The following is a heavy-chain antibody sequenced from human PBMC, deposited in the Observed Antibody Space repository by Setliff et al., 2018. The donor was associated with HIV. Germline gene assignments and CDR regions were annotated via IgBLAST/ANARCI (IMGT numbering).Heavy chain of an antibody. Sequence: PSETLSLTCTVSGGSISSGSYYWNWIRQPAGKGLEWIGRIYTSGSTNYNPSLKSRVTISVDTSKNQFSLKLISVTAADTAMYYCAGSLAAAGPARYYFDYWGQGTLITVSS. D-gene: IGHD6-13*01. CDR1: GGSISSGSYY. CDR3: AGSLAAAGPARYYFDY. J-gene: IGHJ4*02. CDR2: IYTSGST. V-gene: IGHV4-61*02.